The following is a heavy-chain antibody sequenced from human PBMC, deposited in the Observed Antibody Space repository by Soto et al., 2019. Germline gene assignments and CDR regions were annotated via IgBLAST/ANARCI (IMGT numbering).Heavy chain of an antibody. CDR3: ARHGGYYSSSSEVTGYYGMDV. CDR1: GYTLTAYW. Sequence: PGESLKISCQGSGYTLTAYWISWERQMPGKGLEWMGRIDPSDSYINYSPSFQGHVTISADKSVSAAYLQWSSLKASDTAMYYCARHGGYYSSSSEVTGYYGMDVWGQGTTVTVSS. J-gene: IGHJ6*02. D-gene: IGHD6-6*01. V-gene: IGHV5-10-1*01. CDR2: IDPSDSYI.